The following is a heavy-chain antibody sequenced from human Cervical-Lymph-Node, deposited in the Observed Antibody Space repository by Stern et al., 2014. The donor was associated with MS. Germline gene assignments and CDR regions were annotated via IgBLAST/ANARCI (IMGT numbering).Heavy chain of an antibody. D-gene: IGHD3-3*01. CDR1: GFSLVTSGVR. CDR2: IDWDDKT. J-gene: IGHJ4*02. V-gene: IGHV2-70*04. CDR3: ARMMGSGYRHYFDY. Sequence: QVTLKESGPALVKPTQTLTLTCTFSGFSLVTSGVRVSWIRQPPGKALEWLGRIDWDDKTFYNTPLMTRFTISKDTSKNQVVLTMTNVDPVDTATYYCARMMGSGYRHYFDYWGQGTPVTVS.